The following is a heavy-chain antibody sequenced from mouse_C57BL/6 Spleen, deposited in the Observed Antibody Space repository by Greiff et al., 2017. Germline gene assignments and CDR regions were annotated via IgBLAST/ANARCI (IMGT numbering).Heavy chain of an antibody. V-gene: IGHV1-64*01. D-gene: IGHD4-1*01. CDR2: IHPNSGST. J-gene: IGHJ1*03. Sequence: QVQLQQPGAELVKPGASVKLSCKASGYTFTSYWMHWVKQRPGQGLEWIGMIHPNSGSTNYNEKFKSKATLTVDKSSSTAYMQLSSLTSEDSAVYYCARSNSGTDWYFDVWGTGTTVTVSS. CDR3: ARSNSGTDWYFDV. CDR1: GYTFTSYW.